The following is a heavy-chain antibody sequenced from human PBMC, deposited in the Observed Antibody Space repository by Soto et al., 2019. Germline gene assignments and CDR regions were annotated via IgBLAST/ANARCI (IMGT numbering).Heavy chain of an antibody. V-gene: IGHV3-23*01. D-gene: IGHD4-17*01. CDR2: ISGSGGST. CDR3: AKGLYGDYEIYNYYYYYGMDV. Sequence: GGSLRLSCAASGFTFSSYAMSWVRQAPGKGLEWVSAISGSGGSTYYADSVKGRFTISRDNSKNTLYLQMNSLRAEDTAVYYCAKGLYGDYEIYNYYYYYGMDVWGQGTTVTVSS. J-gene: IGHJ6*02. CDR1: GFTFSSYA.